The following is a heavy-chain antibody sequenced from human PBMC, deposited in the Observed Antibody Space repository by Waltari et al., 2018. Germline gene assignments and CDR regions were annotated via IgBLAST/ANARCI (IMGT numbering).Heavy chain of an antibody. CDR2: ISWDGGST. Sequence: EVQLVESGGVVVQPGGSLRPSCAASGFNFDYYAMHTVRQAPGKGLEWVSLISWDGGSTYYADSVKGRFTISRDNSKNSLYLQMNSLRAEDTALYYCAKSAVDYSLAYFDYWGQGTLVTVSS. D-gene: IGHD4-4*01. V-gene: IGHV3-43D*03. J-gene: IGHJ4*02. CDR3: AKSAVDYSLAYFDY. CDR1: GFNFDYYA.